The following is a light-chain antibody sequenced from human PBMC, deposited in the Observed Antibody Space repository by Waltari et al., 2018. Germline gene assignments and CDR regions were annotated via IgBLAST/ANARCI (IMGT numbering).Light chain of an antibody. CDR2: DAS. CDR3: QQYDNLLLT. CDR1: QDISNY. Sequence: MTQSPSSLSASVGDRVTITCQASQDISNYLNWYQQKPGKAPKLLIYDASNLETGVPSRFSGSGSGTDFTFTISSLQPEDIATYYCQQYDNLLLTFGQGTRLEIK. J-gene: IGKJ5*01. V-gene: IGKV1-33*01.